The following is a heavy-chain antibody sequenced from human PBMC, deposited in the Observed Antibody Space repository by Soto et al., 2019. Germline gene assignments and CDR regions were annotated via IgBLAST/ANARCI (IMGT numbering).Heavy chain of an antibody. D-gene: IGHD1-1*01. CDR3: ARWYELERPGVDY. V-gene: IGHV5-51*01. J-gene: IGHJ4*02. CDR1: GYSFTSYW. Sequence: LGESLKISCKGSGYSFTSYWIGWVRQMPGKGLEWMGIIYPGDSDTRYSPSFHGQVTISADKSISTAYLQWSSLKASDTAMYYCARWYELERPGVDYWGQGTLVTVSS. CDR2: IYPGDSDT.